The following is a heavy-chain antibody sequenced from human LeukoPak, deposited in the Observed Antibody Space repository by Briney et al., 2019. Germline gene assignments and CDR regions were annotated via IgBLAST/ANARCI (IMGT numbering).Heavy chain of an antibody. Sequence: SETLSLTCTVSSGSINNYHWSWLRQPAGKGLEWIGQIHTSGSTNYNPPLKSRVTMSIDTPENQFSLTIRSVTAAATAVYYCATRDISSGWSFDYWGQGTLVTVSS. J-gene: IGHJ4*02. D-gene: IGHD6-19*01. CDR2: IHTSGST. CDR1: SGSINNYH. CDR3: ATRDISSGWSFDY. V-gene: IGHV4-4*07.